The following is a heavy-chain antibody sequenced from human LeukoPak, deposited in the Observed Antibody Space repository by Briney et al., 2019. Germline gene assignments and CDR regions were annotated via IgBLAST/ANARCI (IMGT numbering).Heavy chain of an antibody. D-gene: IGHD3-22*01. CDR3: ARGWYYYDGSGYYKGDAFDI. CDR1: GYTFTSYG. Sequence: SVKVSCKASGYTFTSYGIIWVRQAPGQGLEWMGWISPYSGNTHYAQKFQGRLTMTTDTSTSTAYMELRSLRSDDTAVYYCARGWYYYDGSGYYKGDAFDIWGQGTMVTVSS. J-gene: IGHJ3*02. V-gene: IGHV1-18*01. CDR2: ISPYSGNT.